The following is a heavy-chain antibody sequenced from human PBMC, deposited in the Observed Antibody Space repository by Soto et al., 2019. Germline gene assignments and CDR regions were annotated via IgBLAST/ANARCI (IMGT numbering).Heavy chain of an antibody. J-gene: IGHJ6*02. CDR2: IIPMFATT. Sequence: QVQLVQSGAEVKKPGSSVKLSCKASAGTFSSYAMNWVRQAPGQGLEWMGGIIPMFATTNYAQKFQGRVTITADESTRTAYMELSSLRSDDTAVYYCARARISMIVGGAYYYAMDAWGPGTAVTVSS. V-gene: IGHV1-69*12. CDR1: AGTFSSYA. CDR3: ARARISMIVGGAYYYAMDA. D-gene: IGHD3-22*01.